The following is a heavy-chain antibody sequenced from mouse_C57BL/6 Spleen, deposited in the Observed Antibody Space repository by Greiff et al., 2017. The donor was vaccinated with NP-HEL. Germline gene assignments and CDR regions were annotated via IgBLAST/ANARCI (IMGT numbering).Heavy chain of an antibody. CDR3: TGVYYYGSSGYFDV. CDR1: GYTFTDYE. J-gene: IGHJ1*03. CDR2: IDPETGGT. D-gene: IGHD1-1*01. Sequence: QVQLQQSGAELVRPGASVTLSCKASGYTFTDYEMHWVKQTPVHGLEWIGAIDPETGGTAYNQKFKGKAILTADKSSSTAYMELRSLTSEDSAVYYCTGVYYYGSSGYFDVWGTGTTVTVSS. V-gene: IGHV1-15*01.